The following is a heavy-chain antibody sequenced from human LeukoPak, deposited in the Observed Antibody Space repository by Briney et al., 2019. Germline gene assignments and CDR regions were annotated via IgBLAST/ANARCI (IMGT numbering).Heavy chain of an antibody. CDR2: ISSSSSYI. CDR1: GFTFSSYI. D-gene: IGHD3-10*01. V-gene: IGHV3-21*01. J-gene: IGHJ6*02. Sequence: GGSLRLSCAASGFTFSSYIMNWVRQAPGKGLERVPSISSSSSYIYYADSVEGRFIISRDNAKNSLYLKMNSLRAEDTAVYYCARDHMVRGVIITGYYGMDVWGQGTTVTVSS. CDR3: ARDHMVRGVIITGYYGMDV.